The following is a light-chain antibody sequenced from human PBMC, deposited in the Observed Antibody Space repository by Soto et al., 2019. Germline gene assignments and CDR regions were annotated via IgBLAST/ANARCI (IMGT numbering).Light chain of an antibody. J-gene: IGKJ2*01. CDR1: ESISDS. V-gene: IGKV1-39*01. Sequence: DIQMTQSPSSLSASVGDRVTITCRASESISDSLNWYRQKPGRAPELLISAATSLQSGVPSGFSGGGSGTDFTLTISSLQPEDFATYFCQHTYTLPYTFGQGTELEI. CDR2: AAT. CDR3: QHTYTLPYT.